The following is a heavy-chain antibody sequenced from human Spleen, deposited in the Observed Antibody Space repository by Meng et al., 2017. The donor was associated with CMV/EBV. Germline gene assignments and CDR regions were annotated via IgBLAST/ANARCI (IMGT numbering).Heavy chain of an antibody. Sequence: GESLKIYFAASGFSFGNFAMHLVRQAPCKGLAWVAFIRYDAGSNKYYADSVKGRFTISRDTSKSTLYLQMNNLRTEDTAMYYCEKDNGWGYYDVFPQYWGPGTLVTVSS. J-gene: IGHJ4*02. V-gene: IGHV3-30*02. CDR1: GFSFGNFA. CDR3: EKDNGWGYYDVFPQY. CDR2: IRYDAGSNK. D-gene: IGHD3-9*01.